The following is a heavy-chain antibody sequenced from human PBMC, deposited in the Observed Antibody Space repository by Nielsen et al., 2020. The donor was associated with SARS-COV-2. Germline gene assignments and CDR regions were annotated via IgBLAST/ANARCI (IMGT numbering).Heavy chain of an antibody. Sequence: GGSLRLSCAASGFTFSSYAMHWVRQAPGKGLEWVAVISYDGSNKYYADSVKGRFTISRDNSKNTLYLQMNSLRAEDKAVYYCASSGVYWGQGTLVTVSS. V-gene: IGHV3-30-3*01. CDR3: ASSGVY. J-gene: IGHJ4*02. CDR2: ISYDGSNK. CDR1: GFTFSSYA. D-gene: IGHD6-25*01.